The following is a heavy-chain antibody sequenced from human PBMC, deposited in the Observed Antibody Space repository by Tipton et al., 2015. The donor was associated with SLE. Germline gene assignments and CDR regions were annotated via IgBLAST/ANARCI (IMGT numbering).Heavy chain of an antibody. CDR1: GYTFTGYY. CDR2: VDPEDGET. Sequence: QSGPEVKKPGASVKVSCKASGYTFTGYYMHWVRQAPGKGLEWMGLVDPEDGETIYAEKFQGIVTITADTSTDTAYMELSSLRSEDTAVYYCATVAAVTGFDYWGQGTLVTVSS. V-gene: IGHV1-69-2*01. D-gene: IGHD3-10*01. J-gene: IGHJ4*02. CDR3: ATVAAVTGFDY.